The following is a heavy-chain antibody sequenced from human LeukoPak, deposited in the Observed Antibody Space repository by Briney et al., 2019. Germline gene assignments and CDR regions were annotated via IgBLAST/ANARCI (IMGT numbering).Heavy chain of an antibody. V-gene: IGHV4-38-2*02. CDR3: ARGGYYMDV. CDR1: GYSITIGYY. Sequence: SQTLSLTCTLSGYSITIGYYWGWILQPPGMGLEWLGSIFHSGSTYYSPSFTSRATISVDTSKNQFSLKLSSVTAADAAVYYCARGGYYMDVWGKGTTVTVSS. J-gene: IGHJ6*03. CDR2: IFHSGST.